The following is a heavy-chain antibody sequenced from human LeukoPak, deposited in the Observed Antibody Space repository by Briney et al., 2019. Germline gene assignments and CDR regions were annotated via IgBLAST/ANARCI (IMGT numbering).Heavy chain of an antibody. CDR2: ISYDGSNK. D-gene: IGHD3-10*01. CDR3: ARDPRIKARLPPDY. CDR1: GFTFSSYA. J-gene: IGHJ4*02. Sequence: PGRSLRLSCAASGFTFSSYAMHWVRQAPGKGLEWVAVISYDGSNKYYADSVKGRFTISRDNSKNTLYLQMNSLRAEDTAAYNCARDPRIKARLPPDYWGQGTLVTVSS. V-gene: IGHV3-30-3*01.